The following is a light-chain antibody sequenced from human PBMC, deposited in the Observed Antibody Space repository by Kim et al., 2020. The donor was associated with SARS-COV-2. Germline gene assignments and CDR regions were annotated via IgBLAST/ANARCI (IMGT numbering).Light chain of an antibody. CDR1: SGHSSYA. CDR3: QTWGTGTVV. Sequence: QLVLTQSPSASASLGASVKLTCTLSSGHSSYAIAWHQQQPEKGPRYLMKLNSDGSHSKGDGIPDRFSGSSSGAARYLTISSLQSEDEADYYCQTWGTGTVVFGGGTQLTVL. V-gene: IGLV4-69*01. J-gene: IGLJ2*01. CDR2: LNSDGSH.